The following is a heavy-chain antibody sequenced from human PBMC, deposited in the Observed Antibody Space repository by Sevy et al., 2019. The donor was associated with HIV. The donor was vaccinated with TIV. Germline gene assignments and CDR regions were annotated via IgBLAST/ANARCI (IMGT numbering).Heavy chain of an antibody. V-gene: IGHV3-23*01. J-gene: IGHJ4*02. CDR2: ISGSGGLT. CDR1: EFTSRAFA. D-gene: IGHD2-15*01. Sequence: GGSLRLSCTVTEFTSRAFAMSWVRQTPEKGLEWVSSISGSGGLTHYADSVKGRFTISRDNSKNTLYLQMNSLRAEDTAVYYCAKVYSYCSGGSCYYYYFDYWGQGTLVTVSS. CDR3: AKVYSYCSGGSCYYYYFDY.